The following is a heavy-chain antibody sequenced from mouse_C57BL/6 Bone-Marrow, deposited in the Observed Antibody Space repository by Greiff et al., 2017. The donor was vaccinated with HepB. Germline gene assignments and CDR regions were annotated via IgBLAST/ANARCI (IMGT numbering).Heavy chain of an antibody. CDR3: AICLNRYFDV. D-gene: IGHD6-1*01. J-gene: IGHJ1*03. CDR2: INPSSGYT. Sequence: QVQLQQSGAELARPGASVKMSCKASGYTFTSYTMHWVKQRPGQGLEWIGYINPSSGYTKYNQKFKDKATLTADKYSSTAYMQLSSLTSEDSAVYYCAICLNRYFDVWGTGTTVTVSS. CDR1: GYTFTSYT. V-gene: IGHV1-4*01.